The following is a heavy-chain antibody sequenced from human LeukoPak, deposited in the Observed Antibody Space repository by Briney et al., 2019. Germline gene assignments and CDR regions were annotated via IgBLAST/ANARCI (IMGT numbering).Heavy chain of an antibody. CDR1: GGSISSSDYY. V-gene: IGHV4-39*02. D-gene: IGHD3-22*01. J-gene: IGHJ6*03. CDR3: ARLTHSYYSDTSGYYPYYYMDV. CDR2: ISYSGST. Sequence: PSETLSLTCTVPGGSISSSDYYWGWIRQSPGKGLEWIGRISYSGSTYYNPSLKSRVTISVDTSKNHFSLRLSSVTAADTAVYYCARLTHSYYSDTSGYYPYYYMDVWGKGTTVTVSS.